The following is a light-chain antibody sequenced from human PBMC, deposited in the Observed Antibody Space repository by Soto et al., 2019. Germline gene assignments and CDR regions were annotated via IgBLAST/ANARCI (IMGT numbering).Light chain of an antibody. CDR2: EAS. CDR1: QDISSC. V-gene: IGKV1-5*03. J-gene: IGKJ4*01. CDR3: QHDYNFPLT. Sequence: DILLTHWPAALSAWLAGCATNTCRASQDISSCLAWYQQKPRKAPKLLIYEASTLKSGVSSRFSGSGSGTEFTLTISSLQPEDFAAYYCQHDYNFPLTFGGGTKVDIK.